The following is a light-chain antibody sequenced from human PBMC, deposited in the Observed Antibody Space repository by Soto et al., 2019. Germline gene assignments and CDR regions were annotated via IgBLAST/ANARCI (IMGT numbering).Light chain of an antibody. CDR3: QQHSHWPPWT. Sequence: ESVLTQSPATLSLSPGERATLSCRASPSVSNSLAWYQHKPGQAPRLLIYDASNRATGVPTRFSGSGSGTDFTLTISSLEPEDFAVYYCQQHSHWPPWTFGQGTRVEIQ. J-gene: IGKJ1*01. CDR2: DAS. V-gene: IGKV3-11*01. CDR1: PSVSNS.